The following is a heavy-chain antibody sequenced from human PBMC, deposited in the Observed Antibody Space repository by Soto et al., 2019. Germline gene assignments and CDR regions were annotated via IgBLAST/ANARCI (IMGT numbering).Heavy chain of an antibody. CDR3: ATDPLMRGALDI. J-gene: IGHJ3*02. CDR2: FDPEDGET. Sequence: ASVKVSCKASGNSFTTYYMHWVRQAPGKGLEWMGGFDPEDGETIYAQKFQGRVTMTEDTSTDTAYMELSSLRSEDTAVYYCATDPLMRGALDIWGQGTMVTVSS. V-gene: IGHV1-24*01. CDR1: GNSFTTYY. D-gene: IGHD2-8*01.